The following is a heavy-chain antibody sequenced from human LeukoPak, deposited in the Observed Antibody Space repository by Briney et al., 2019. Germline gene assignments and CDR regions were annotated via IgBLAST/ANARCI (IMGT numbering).Heavy chain of an antibody. J-gene: IGHJ4*02. CDR3: ARASGAAAFL. CDR2: ISSSSSYL. Sequence: GGNLTFYGSAYGFTCYNISWNRHAQAQGQGLKGFSSISSSSSYLYYADSVKGRFTISRDNAKNSLYLQMNSLRAEDTAVYYCARASGAAAFLWGQGTLVTVSS. D-gene: IGHD6-13*01. CDR1: GFTCYNIS. V-gene: IGHV3-21*01.